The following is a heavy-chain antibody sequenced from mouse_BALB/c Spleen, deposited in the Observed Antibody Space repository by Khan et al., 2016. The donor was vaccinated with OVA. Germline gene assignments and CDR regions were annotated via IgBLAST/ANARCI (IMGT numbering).Heavy chain of an antibody. CDR1: GYTFIGYD. CDR3: GRGSTVMAWFAY. D-gene: IGHD2-4*01. V-gene: IGHV1-85*01. CDR2: IFPGDGTT. J-gene: IGHJ3*01. Sequence: QVQLKQSGAELVKPGASVKLSCKASGYTFIGYDINWVRQRPEQGLEWIGRIFPGDGTTKYNEKFKGKATLTTDTSSSTAYMQLSRLTSEDAAVYCCGRGSTVMAWFAYWGQGSLVTVSA.